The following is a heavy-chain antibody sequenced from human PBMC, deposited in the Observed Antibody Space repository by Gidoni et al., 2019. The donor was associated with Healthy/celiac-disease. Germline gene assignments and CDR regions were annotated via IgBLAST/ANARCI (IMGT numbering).Heavy chain of an antibody. V-gene: IGHV3-9*01. CDR3: AKDLYSSSRLGVFDY. CDR1: GFTFDDYA. CDR2: ISWNSGSI. J-gene: IGHJ4*02. D-gene: IGHD6-13*01. Sequence: EVQLVESGGGLVQPGRSLRLSCAASGFTFDDYAMHWVRQAPGKGLEWVSGISWNSGSIGYADSVKGRFTISRDNAKNSLYLQMNSLRAEDTALYYCAKDLYSSSRLGVFDYWGQGTLVTVSS.